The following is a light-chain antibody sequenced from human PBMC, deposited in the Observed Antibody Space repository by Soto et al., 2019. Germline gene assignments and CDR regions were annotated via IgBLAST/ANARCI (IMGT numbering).Light chain of an antibody. CDR2: GAS. J-gene: IGKJ1*01. Sequence: EIVLTQSPGTLSLSPGERVTLSCRASQSVSSNNLAWFQQKPGQAPRLLIYGASSRATGIPDRFSGSGSGTDFTLAISRLEPDDFAVYYCQQYGSSPRTFGQGAKVEIK. CDR3: QQYGSSPRT. CDR1: QSVSSNN. V-gene: IGKV3-20*01.